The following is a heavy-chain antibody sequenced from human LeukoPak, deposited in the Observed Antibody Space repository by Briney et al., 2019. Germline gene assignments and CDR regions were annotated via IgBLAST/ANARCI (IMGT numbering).Heavy chain of an antibody. Sequence: SETLSLTCAVYGGSFSGYYWSWIRKPPGKGLEWIGEINHSGSTNYNPSLKSRVTISVDTSKNQFSLKLSSVTAADTAVYYCATGPSYYYYGMDVWGQGTTVTVSS. D-gene: IGHD1-1*01. CDR2: INHSGST. CDR3: ATGPSYYYYGMDV. CDR1: GGSFSGYY. V-gene: IGHV4-34*01. J-gene: IGHJ6*02.